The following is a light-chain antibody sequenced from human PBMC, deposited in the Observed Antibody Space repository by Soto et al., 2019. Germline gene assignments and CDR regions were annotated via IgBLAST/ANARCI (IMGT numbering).Light chain of an antibody. CDR3: QQYNNWPPWT. V-gene: IGKV3D-15*01. J-gene: IGKJ1*01. Sequence: VMTQSPATLAVSPGDSATLSCRASQSINDDLAWYQQRLGQAPRLLIFGATSRATGIPDRFSGSGSGTDFTLTISRLQSEDFAVYYCQQYNNWPPWTFGQGTKV. CDR2: GAT. CDR1: QSINDD.